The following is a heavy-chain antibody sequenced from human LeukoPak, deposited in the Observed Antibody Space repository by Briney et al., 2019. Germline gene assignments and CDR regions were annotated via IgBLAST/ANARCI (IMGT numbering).Heavy chain of an antibody. CDR2: IYSGGST. CDR3: ARAGYYYGSGSYDY. D-gene: IGHD3-10*01. V-gene: IGHV3-66*01. Sequence: PGGSLRLSCAASGFTVSSNYMSWVRQAPGKGLEWVSVIYSGGSTYYADSVKGRFTISRDSSKNTLYLQMNSLRAEDTAVYYCARAGYYYGSGSYDYWGQGTLVTVSS. CDR1: GFTVSSNY. J-gene: IGHJ4*02.